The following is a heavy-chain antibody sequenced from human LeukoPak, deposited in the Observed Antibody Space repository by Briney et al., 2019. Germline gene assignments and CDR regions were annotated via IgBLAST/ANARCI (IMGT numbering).Heavy chain of an antibody. D-gene: IGHD3-22*01. CDR3: TTDTYYYDSSGYFDFDY. Sequence: GGSLRLSCEASGLSFSNAWMSWVRQAPGKGLEWVGRIKSKTDGGTTDYAAPVKGRFTISRDDSKNTLYLQMNSLKTEDTAVYYCTTDTYYYDSSGYFDFDYWGQGTLVTVSS. CDR2: IKSKTDGGTT. V-gene: IGHV3-15*01. J-gene: IGHJ4*02. CDR1: GLSFSNAW.